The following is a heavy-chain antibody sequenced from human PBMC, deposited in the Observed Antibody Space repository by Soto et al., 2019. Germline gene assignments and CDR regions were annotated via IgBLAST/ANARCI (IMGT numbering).Heavy chain of an antibody. V-gene: IGHV4-30-4*01. D-gene: IGHD6-6*01. CDR2: IYYSGST. Sequence: SETLSLTCTVSGGSISSGDYYWSWIRQPPGKGLEWIGYIYYSGSTYYNPSLKSRVTISVDTSKNQFSLKLSSVTAADTAVYYCARDASIATRYFDYWGQGTLVTSPQ. CDR1: GGSISSGDYY. CDR3: ARDASIATRYFDY. J-gene: IGHJ4*02.